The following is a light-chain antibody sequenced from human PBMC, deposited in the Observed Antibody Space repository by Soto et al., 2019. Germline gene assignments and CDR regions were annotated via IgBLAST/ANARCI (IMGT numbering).Light chain of an antibody. J-gene: IGKJ5*01. CDR3: QQRSNWAIT. V-gene: IGKV3-11*01. CDR1: QSVSSH. CDR2: DAS. Sequence: EIVLTQSPGTLSLSPGERATLSCRASQSVSSHLAWYQQKPGQAPRLLIYDASNRATGLPARFSGSGSGTDFTLTISSLEPEDFAVYYCQQRSNWAITFGQGTRLEIK.